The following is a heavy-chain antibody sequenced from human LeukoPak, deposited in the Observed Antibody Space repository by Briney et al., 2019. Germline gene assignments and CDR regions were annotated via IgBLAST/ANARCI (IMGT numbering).Heavy chain of an antibody. Sequence: SVKVSCKASGGTFSSYAISWVRQAPGQGLEWMGGIMPIFGTANYAQKFQGRVTITADESTSTAYMELSSLRSEDTAVYYCARVRYDILTGYPNPDYYYYYYMDVWGKGTTVTVSS. CDR1: GGTFSSYA. J-gene: IGHJ6*03. CDR3: ARVRYDILTGYPNPDYYYYYYMDV. CDR2: IMPIFGTA. V-gene: IGHV1-69*13. D-gene: IGHD3-9*01.